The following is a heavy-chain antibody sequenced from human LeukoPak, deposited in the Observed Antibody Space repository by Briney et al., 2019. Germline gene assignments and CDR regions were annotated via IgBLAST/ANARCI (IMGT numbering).Heavy chain of an antibody. J-gene: IGHJ4*02. CDR3: ARDMSRLPLVD. CDR2: ISTSGTTI. Sequence: GGSRRLSCAVSGFTVSSYDMNWVRQAPGKGLEWVSYISTSGTTIYYADSVRGRFTISRDNAQNSLYLQIDTLRAEDTALYYCARDMSRLPLVDWGQGTLVTVSS. D-gene: IGHD2-15*01. CDR1: GFTVSSYD. V-gene: IGHV3-48*03.